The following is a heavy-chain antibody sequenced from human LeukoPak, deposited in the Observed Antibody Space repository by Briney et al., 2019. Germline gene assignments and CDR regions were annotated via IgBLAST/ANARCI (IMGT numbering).Heavy chain of an antibody. J-gene: IGHJ3*02. Sequence: PGGSLRLSCAASGFTFSSYAMHWVRQAPGKGLEWVAVISYDGSNKYYADSVKGRFTISRDNSKNTLYLQMNSLRAEDTAVYYCARGPSGYCSGGSCYSFSVNDAFDIWGQGTMVTVSS. D-gene: IGHD2-15*01. CDR2: ISYDGSNK. CDR1: GFTFSSYA. CDR3: ARGPSGYCSGGSCYSFSVNDAFDI. V-gene: IGHV3-30-3*01.